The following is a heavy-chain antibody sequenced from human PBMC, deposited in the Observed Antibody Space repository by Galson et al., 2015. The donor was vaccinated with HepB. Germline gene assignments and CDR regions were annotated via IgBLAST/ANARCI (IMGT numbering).Heavy chain of an antibody. V-gene: IGHV1-24*01. D-gene: IGHD4-17*01. CDR3: AADSHRTTVTTMLF. CDR1: GHTLTELS. Sequence: SVKVSCKVSGHTLTELSVHWVRLIPGKGLEWMGGYAPGDGETIYAQKFQGRFTMTEDTSTAYMHLNNLGSDDTAVYYCAADSHRTTVTTMLFWGQGTLVAVSS. J-gene: IGHJ4*02. CDR2: YAPGDGET.